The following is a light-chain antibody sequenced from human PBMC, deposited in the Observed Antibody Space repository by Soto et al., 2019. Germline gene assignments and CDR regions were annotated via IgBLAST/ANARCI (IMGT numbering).Light chain of an antibody. V-gene: IGKV1-5*03. Sequence: EIQLTQSPSTLSASVGDRVTITCRASQSISAWLAWYQQKPGKAPKLLIYKASSLESGVPSRFSGSGSGTEFTLTISSLQPDDFASYYCHQYNSYRTFGQGTKVEIK. CDR1: QSISAW. CDR3: HQYNSYRT. CDR2: KAS. J-gene: IGKJ1*01.